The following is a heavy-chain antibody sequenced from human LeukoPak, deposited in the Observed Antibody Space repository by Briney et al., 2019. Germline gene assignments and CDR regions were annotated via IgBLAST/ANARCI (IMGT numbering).Heavy chain of an antibody. CDR2: IIPIFGTA. CDR3: ATVGRVREWPRGEYYYYGMDV. J-gene: IGHJ6*02. Sequence: ASVKVSCKASGGTFSSYAISWVRQAPGQGLEWMGGIIPIFGTANYAQKFQGRVTMTEDTSTDTAYMELSSLRSEDTAVYYCATVGRVREWPRGEYYYYGMDVWGQGTTVTVSS. V-gene: IGHV1-69*06. D-gene: IGHD3-16*01. CDR1: GGTFSSYA.